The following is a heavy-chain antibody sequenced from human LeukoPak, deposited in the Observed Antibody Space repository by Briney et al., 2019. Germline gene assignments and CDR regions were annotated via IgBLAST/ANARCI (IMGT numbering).Heavy chain of an antibody. Sequence: PGRSLRLSCAASEFTFSSYGMHWVRQAPGKGLEWVAVISYDGSNKYYADSVKGRFTISRDNSKNTLYLQMNSLRAGDTAVYYCAKGIAAAEGFDPWGQGTLVTVSS. CDR3: AKGIAAAEGFDP. V-gene: IGHV3-30*18. CDR1: EFTFSSYG. J-gene: IGHJ5*02. CDR2: ISYDGSNK. D-gene: IGHD6-13*01.